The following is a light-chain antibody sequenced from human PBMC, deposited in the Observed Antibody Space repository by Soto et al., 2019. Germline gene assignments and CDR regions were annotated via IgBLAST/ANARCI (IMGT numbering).Light chain of an antibody. J-gene: IGLJ1*01. V-gene: IGLV1-51*01. CDR1: SSNIGGNS. CDR2: DDE. CDR3: GSWDSSLSAYV. Sequence: QSVLTQPPSVSAAPGQRVTISCSGSSSNIGGNSVSWYQQLPGTAPKLLIYDDEKRPSGIPDRFSGSKSGTSATLGITGFQTGDEADHYCGSWDSSLSAYVFGTGTKVTV.